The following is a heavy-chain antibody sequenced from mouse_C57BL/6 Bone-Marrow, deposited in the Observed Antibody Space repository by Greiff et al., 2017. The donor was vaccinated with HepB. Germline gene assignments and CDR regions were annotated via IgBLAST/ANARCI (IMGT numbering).Heavy chain of an antibody. CDR1: GYTFTSYD. CDR2: IYPRDGST. D-gene: IGHD2-2*01. Sequence: QVQLKESGPELVKPGASVKLSCKASGYTFTSYDINWVKQRPGQGLEWIGWIYPRDGSTKYNEKFKGKATLTVDTSSSTAYMELHSLTSEDSAVYFCARRTVTTRFAYWGQGTLVTVSA. V-gene: IGHV1-85*01. CDR3: ARRTVTTRFAY. J-gene: IGHJ3*01.